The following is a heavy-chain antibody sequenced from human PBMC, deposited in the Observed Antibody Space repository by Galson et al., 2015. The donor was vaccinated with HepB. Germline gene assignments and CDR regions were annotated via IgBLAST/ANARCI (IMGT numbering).Heavy chain of an antibody. J-gene: IGHJ4*02. CDR2: INPGGGST. D-gene: IGHD5-24*01. Sequence: SVKVSCKASGYTFTSYYMHWVRQAPGQGLEWMGIINPGGGSTSYAQKFQGRVTMTRDTSTSTVYMELSSLRSEDTAVYYCARAVEMATIPFEYWGQGTLVTVSS. CDR1: GYTFTSYY. CDR3: ARAVEMATIPFEY. V-gene: IGHV1-46*03.